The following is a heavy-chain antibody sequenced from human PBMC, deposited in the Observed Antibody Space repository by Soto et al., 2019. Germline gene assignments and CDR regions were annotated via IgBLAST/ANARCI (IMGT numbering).Heavy chain of an antibody. D-gene: IGHD6-13*01. Sequence: PSETLSLTCTVSGGSISSSSYYWGWIRQPPGKGLEWIGSIYYSGSTYYNPSLKSRVTISVDTSKNQFSLKLSSVTAADTAVYYCADSIAAAAGYDYGMDVWGQGTTVTVS. CDR3: ADSIAAAAGYDYGMDV. CDR1: GGSISSSSYY. V-gene: IGHV4-39*01. CDR2: IYYSGST. J-gene: IGHJ6*02.